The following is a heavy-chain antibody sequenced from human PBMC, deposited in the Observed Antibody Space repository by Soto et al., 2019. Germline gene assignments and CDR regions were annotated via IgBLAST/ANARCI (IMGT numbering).Heavy chain of an antibody. V-gene: IGHV4-59*01. CDR3: ARGGYYDSSGYYYRWAFDI. J-gene: IGHJ3*02. CDR1: GGSISSYY. Sequence: SETLSLTCTVSGGSISSYYWSWIRQPPGKGLEWIGYIYYSGSTNYNPSLKSRVTISVDTSKNQFSLKLSSVTAADTAVYYCARGGYYDSSGYYYRWAFDIWGQGTMVTVSS. CDR2: IYYSGST. D-gene: IGHD3-22*01.